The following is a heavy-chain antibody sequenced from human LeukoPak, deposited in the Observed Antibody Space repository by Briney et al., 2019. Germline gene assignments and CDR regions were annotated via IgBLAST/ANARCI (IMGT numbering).Heavy chain of an antibody. CDR3: ARVSAAAADA. Sequence: SETLSLTCTVSGDSISNFYWSWIRQPPGKGLELIGYISHSGSTNFNPSLKSRVTISVDPSKTQFFLRLTSVTAADTAVYYCARVSAAAADAWGRGTLVTVSS. CDR2: ISHSGST. V-gene: IGHV4-59*01. J-gene: IGHJ4*01. CDR1: GDSISNFY. D-gene: IGHD6-13*01.